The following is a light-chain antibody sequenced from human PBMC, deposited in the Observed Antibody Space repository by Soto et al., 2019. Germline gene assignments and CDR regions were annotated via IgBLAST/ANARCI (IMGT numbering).Light chain of an antibody. CDR1: QSISSW. CDR3: QQYNPSPT. CDR2: DAS. Sequence: DIQMTQSPSTLSASVGDRVTITFRASQSISSWLAWYQQKPGKAPKLLIYDASSLESGVPSRFSGSGSGTEFTLTISSLQPDDFATYYCQQYNPSPTFGGGTKVDIK. V-gene: IGKV1-5*01. J-gene: IGKJ4*01.